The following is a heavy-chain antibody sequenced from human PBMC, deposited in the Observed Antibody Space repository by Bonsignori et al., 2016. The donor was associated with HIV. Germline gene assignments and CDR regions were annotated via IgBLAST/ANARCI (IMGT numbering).Heavy chain of an antibody. CDR1: GYSISNGYY. CDR3: ARGNYGPLSWHYFES. D-gene: IGHD3-16*01. CDR2: SLISGST. Sequence: QVQLQESGPGLVKPSETLSLTCAVSGYSISNGYYWDWIRQPRGRGWSGLEVSLISGSTSYNPSLKSRATISVDTSKNHFSLKLSSVTAADTAVYFCARGNYGPLSWHYFESVGPREPWSTVSS. V-gene: IGHV4-38-2*01. J-gene: IGHJ4*02.